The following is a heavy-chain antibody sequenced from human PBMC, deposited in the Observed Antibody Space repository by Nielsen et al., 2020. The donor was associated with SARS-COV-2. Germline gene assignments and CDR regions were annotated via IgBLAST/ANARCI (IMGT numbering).Heavy chain of an antibody. V-gene: IGHV4-61*01. CDR1: GGSVSSGSYY. CDR3: ARWGALRLGELSPRRNHHRPYYFDY. J-gene: IGHJ4*02. CDR2: IYYSGST. D-gene: IGHD3-16*02. Sequence: SETLSLTCTVSGGSVSSGSYYWSWIRQPPGKGLEWIGYIYYSGSTNYNPSLKSRVTISVDTSKNQFSLKLSSVTAADTAVYYCARWGALRLGELSPRRNHHRPYYFDYWGQGTLVTVSS.